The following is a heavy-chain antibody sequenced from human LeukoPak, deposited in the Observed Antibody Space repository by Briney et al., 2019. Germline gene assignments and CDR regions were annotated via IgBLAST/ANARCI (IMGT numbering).Heavy chain of an antibody. Sequence: PSETLSLTCAVSGYSISSGYYRGWIRQPPGKGLEWIGSIYHSGSTYYNPSLKSRVTISVDTSKNQFSLKLSSVTAADTAVYYCARHTMVRGVIIGPVDYWGQGTLVTVS. CDR3: ARHTMVRGVIIGPVDY. D-gene: IGHD3-10*01. V-gene: IGHV4-38-2*01. J-gene: IGHJ4*02. CDR2: IYHSGST. CDR1: GYSISSGYY.